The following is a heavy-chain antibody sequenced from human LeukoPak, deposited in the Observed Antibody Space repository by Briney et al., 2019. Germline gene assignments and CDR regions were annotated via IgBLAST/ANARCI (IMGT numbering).Heavy chain of an antibody. V-gene: IGHV1-46*01. Sequence: ASVKVSCKASGYTFTSYYTHWVRQAPGQGLEWMGIINPNGGYISYAQKFQGRVTMTRDMSTSTVYMELSSLRSEDTAVYYCARNVAARRHPFGAFDIWGQGTMVTVSS. CDR2: INPNGGYI. D-gene: IGHD6-6*01. CDR3: ARNVAARRHPFGAFDI. J-gene: IGHJ3*02. CDR1: GYTFTSYY.